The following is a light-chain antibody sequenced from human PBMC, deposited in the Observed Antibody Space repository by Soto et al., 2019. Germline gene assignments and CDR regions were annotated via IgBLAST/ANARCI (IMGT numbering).Light chain of an antibody. CDR2: GPS. Sequence: ETVLTQSPGTLYLSPGERATLSGRANETVNNNFLAWYGQKPGQAPRLLIHGPSRRASGIAARVSGSGSVKDFDLIISRLEPEDFALYYCQQYGNFPYSFGTGVKVQIK. J-gene: IGKJ2*03. CDR3: QQYGNFPYS. CDR1: ETVNNNF. V-gene: IGKV3-20*01.